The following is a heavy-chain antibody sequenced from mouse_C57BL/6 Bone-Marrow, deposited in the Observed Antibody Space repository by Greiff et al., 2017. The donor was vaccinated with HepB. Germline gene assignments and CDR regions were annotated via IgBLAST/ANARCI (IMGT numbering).Heavy chain of an antibody. Sequence: VQLQQSGPELVKPGASVKISCKASGYSFTGYYMNWVKQSPEKSLEWIGEINPSTGGTTYNQKFKAKATLTVDKSSSTAYMQLKSLTSEDSAVYYCARGVFDPCGYYGSSPHYFDYWGQGTTLTVSS. D-gene: IGHD1-1*01. V-gene: IGHV1-42*01. CDR3: ARGVFDPCGYYGSSPHYFDY. CDR1: GYSFTGYY. CDR2: INPSTGGT. J-gene: IGHJ2*01.